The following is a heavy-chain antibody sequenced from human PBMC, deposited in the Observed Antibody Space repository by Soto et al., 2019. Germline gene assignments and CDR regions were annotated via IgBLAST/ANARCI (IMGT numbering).Heavy chain of an antibody. Sequence: PSETLSLPCSVSCGSISGDYYWSWIRPSPEKGLEWIGYIYYSGSSYSNPALQSRLSMSLDTSKNQFSLKLRSVTAADTAVYYCSSGGARRPGYLDSLGKRPMGTVCS. J-gene: IGHJ4*03. CDR3: SSGGARRPGYLDS. CDR1: CGSISGDYY. CDR2: IYYSGSS. D-gene: IGHD3-10*01. V-gene: IGHV4-30-4*08.